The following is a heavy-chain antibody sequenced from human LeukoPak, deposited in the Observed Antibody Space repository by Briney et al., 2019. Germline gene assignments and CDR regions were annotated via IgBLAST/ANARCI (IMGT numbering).Heavy chain of an antibody. J-gene: IGHJ4*02. V-gene: IGHV4-39*01. CDR3: ARLEVGDIVVVPAAETYYFDY. CDR2: IYYSGST. Sequence: PSETLSLTCTVSGGSISSSSYYWDWIRQPPGKGLEWIGSIYYSGSTYYNPSLKSRVTISVDTSKNQFSLKLSSVTAADTAVYYCARLEVGDIVVVPAAETYYFDYWGREPWSPSPQ. CDR1: GGSISSSSYY. D-gene: IGHD2-2*01.